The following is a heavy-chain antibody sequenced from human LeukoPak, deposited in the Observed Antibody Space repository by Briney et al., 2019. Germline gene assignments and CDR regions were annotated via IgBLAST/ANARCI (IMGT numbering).Heavy chain of an antibody. J-gene: IGHJ4*02. CDR1: GFTFSTYA. V-gene: IGHV3-23*01. Sequence: GGSLRLSCVASGFTFSTYAMTWVRQAPGKGLEWVSGLSGSGTNTYYAHSVKGRFTISRDNSKNTLYLQMDSLRAEDTALYYCAKAPSVVAPTYFDYWGQGTLVSVSS. CDR3: AKAPSVVAPTYFDY. CDR2: LSGSGTNT. D-gene: IGHD2-15*01.